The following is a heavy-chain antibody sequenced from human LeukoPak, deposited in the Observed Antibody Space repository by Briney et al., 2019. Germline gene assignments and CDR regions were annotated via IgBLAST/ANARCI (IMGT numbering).Heavy chain of an antibody. CDR1: GFTFSSYA. V-gene: IGHV3-30-3*01. D-gene: IGHD6-13*01. Sequence: GGSLRLSCAASGFTFSSYAMHWVRQAPGKGLEWVAVISYDGSNKYYADSVKGRFTISRDNSKNTLYLQMNSLRAEDTAVYYCARIAAAGYYFDYWGQGTLSPSPQ. CDR3: ARIAAAGYYFDY. J-gene: IGHJ4*02. CDR2: ISYDGSNK.